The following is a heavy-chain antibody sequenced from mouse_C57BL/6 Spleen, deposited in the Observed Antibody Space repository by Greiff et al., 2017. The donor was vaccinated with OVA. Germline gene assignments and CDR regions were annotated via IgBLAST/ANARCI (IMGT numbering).Heavy chain of an antibody. D-gene: IGHD1-1*01. CDR1: GYAFTNYL. Sequence: QVQLQQSGAELVRPGTSVKVSCKASGYAFTNYLIEWVKQRPGQGLEWIGAINPGSGGTNYNEKFKGKATLTADKSSSTAYMQLSSLTSVDSAVYFCATTVGYAMDYWGQGTSVTVSS. CDR2: INPGSGGT. CDR3: ATTVGYAMDY. V-gene: IGHV1-54*01. J-gene: IGHJ4*01.